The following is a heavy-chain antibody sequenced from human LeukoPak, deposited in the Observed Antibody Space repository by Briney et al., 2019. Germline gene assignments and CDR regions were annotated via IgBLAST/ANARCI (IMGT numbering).Heavy chain of an antibody. CDR1: GASISSDY. V-gene: IGHV4-59*01. Sequence: SETLSLTCIVSGASISSDYWSWIRQPPGKGLEWIGYIFFSGSTNYSPSLKSRVTMSVDTSKNQFSLNLSSVTAADTAVYYCARGEMATIEDAFDIWGQGTMVTVSS. CDR3: ARGEMATIEDAFDI. CDR2: IFFSGST. J-gene: IGHJ3*02. D-gene: IGHD5-24*01.